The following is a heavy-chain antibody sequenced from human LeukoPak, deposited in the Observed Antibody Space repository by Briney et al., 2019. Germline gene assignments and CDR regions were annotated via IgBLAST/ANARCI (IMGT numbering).Heavy chain of an antibody. D-gene: IGHD5-12*01. J-gene: IGHJ4*02. CDR2: ISSSSSYI. CDR3: ASWTVATTNDY. V-gene: IGHV3-21*01. CDR1: GFTFSNYG. Sequence: GGTLRLSCAASGFTFSNYGLSWVRQAPGKGLEWVSSISSSSSYIYYADSVKGRFTISRDNAKNSLYLQMSSLRAEDTAVYYCASWTVATTNDYWGQGTLVTVSS.